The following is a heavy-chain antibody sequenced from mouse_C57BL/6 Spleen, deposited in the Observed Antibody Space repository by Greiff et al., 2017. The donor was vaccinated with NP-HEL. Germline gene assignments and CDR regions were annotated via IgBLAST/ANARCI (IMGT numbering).Heavy chain of an antibody. V-gene: IGHV1-81*01. D-gene: IGHD2-4*01. CDR2: IYPRSGNT. J-gene: IGHJ2*01. CDR3: AATMITTGVYYFDY. CDR1: GYTFTSYG. Sequence: VKLQESGAELARPGASVKLSCKASGYTFTSYGISWVKQRTGQGLEWIGEIYPRSGNTYYNEKFKGKATLTADKSSSTAYMELRSLTSEDSAVYFCAATMITTGVYYFDYWGQGTTLTVSS.